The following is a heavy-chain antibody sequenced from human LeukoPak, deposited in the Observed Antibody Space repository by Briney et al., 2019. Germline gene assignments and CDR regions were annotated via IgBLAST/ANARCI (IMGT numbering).Heavy chain of an antibody. CDR2: INSDGSAT. D-gene: IGHD2-21*01. CDR3: ASYSPSFGMDV. CDR1: GFPFSSYW. J-gene: IGHJ6*02. V-gene: IGHV3-74*01. Sequence: GGSLRLSCAASGFPFSSYWMRWVRQGPGKRLRWVSRINSDGSATIYADSVRGRFTISRDNAKNTLYLQIGGLRVEDTAVYHCASYSPSFGMDVWGPGTTVTVSS.